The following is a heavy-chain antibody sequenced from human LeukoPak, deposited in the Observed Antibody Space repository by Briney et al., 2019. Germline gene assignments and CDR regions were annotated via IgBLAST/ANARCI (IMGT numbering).Heavy chain of an antibody. V-gene: IGHV4-59*01. Sequence: PSETLSLTCTVSGVSMSSYFWSWIRQPPGKGLEWIGYIYHSGSTHYNPSLKSRVTIAIDTSKNQLSLKLSSVTAADTAVYYCARAGVRYSGSYHPFDYWGQGTLVTVSS. J-gene: IGHJ4*02. D-gene: IGHD1-26*01. CDR3: ARAGVRYSGSYHPFDY. CDR1: GVSMSSYF. CDR2: IYHSGST.